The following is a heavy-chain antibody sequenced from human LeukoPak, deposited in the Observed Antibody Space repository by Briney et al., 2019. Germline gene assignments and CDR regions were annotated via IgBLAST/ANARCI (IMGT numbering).Heavy chain of an antibody. CDR1: GGTFTSYA. V-gene: IGHV1-69*13. Sequence: SVKVSCKASGGTFTSYAISWVRQAPGQGLEWMGGIIPICGTANYAQKFEGRVTITADESTSTAYMELSSLRCEDTAVYYCARVGYCSSTSCYRNHQYYYYMDVWGKGTTVTVSS. D-gene: IGHD2-2*02. CDR2: IIPICGTA. J-gene: IGHJ6*03. CDR3: ARVGYCSSTSCYRNHQYYYYMDV.